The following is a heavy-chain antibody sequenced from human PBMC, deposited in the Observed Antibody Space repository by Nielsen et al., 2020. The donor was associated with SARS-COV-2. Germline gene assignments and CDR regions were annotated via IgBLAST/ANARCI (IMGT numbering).Heavy chain of an antibody. CDR2: ISYDGTYE. J-gene: IGHJ4*02. D-gene: IGHD3-10*01. V-gene: IGHV3-30*18. Sequence: GESLKISCAASGFTFSVYGMHWVRQAPGKGLKWVAVISYDGTYENYADSVKGRFTISRDNSKNSLYLQMNSLTPEDTAVYYCAKDPQRYYQVAHSDYWGQGTLVTVSS. CDR1: GFTFSVYG. CDR3: AKDPQRYYQVAHSDY.